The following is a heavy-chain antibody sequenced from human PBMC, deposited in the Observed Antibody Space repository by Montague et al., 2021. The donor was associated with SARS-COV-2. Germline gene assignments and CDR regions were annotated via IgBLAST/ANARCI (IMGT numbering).Heavy chain of an antibody. J-gene: IGHJ4*02. V-gene: IGHV4-31*03. Sequence: TLSLTCTVSGGSISSGSYYWSWIRQHPGKGLEWIGYIYYSGSSYYNSSLKSRVTISVGTSKNQFSLRLSSVTAADTAVYYCARARTSLIVVVNEFDYWGQGTLVTVSS. CDR1: GGSISSGSYY. CDR3: ARARTSLIVVVNEFDY. CDR2: IYYSGSS. D-gene: IGHD2-21*01.